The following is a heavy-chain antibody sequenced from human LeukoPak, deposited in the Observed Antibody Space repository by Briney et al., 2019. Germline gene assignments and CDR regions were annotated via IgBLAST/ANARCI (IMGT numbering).Heavy chain of an antibody. CDR2: ISSDSTYT. Sequence: PGGSLRLSCAASRFSFSDSYMSWIRQAPGKGLEWVSYISSDSTYTNYADSVKGRLTISRDNAKNSLYLEMNSLRAEDTAVYYCARDKAAMEGTFDYWGQGTLVTVSS. CDR3: ARDKAAMEGTFDY. D-gene: IGHD2-2*01. J-gene: IGHJ4*02. V-gene: IGHV3-11*05. CDR1: RFSFSDSY.